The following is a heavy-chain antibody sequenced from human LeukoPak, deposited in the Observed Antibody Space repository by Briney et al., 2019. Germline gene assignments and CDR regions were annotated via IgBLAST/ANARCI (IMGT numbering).Heavy chain of an antibody. D-gene: IGHD2-15*01. Sequence: PSGTLSLTCAVSGGSISSSNWWSWVRQPPGKGLEWIGEIYHSGSTNYNPSLKSRVTISVDKSKNQFSLKLSSVAAADTAVYYCARGYCSGGSCYSGYDAFDIWGQGTMVTVSS. CDR3: ARGYCSGGSCYSGYDAFDI. V-gene: IGHV4-4*02. CDR2: IYHSGST. J-gene: IGHJ3*02. CDR1: GGSISSSNW.